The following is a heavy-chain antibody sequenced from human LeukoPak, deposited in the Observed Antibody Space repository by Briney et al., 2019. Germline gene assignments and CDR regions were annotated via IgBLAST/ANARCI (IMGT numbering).Heavy chain of an antibody. V-gene: IGHV3-11*01. CDR1: GFTFSVCY. CDR3: ARGGLVPAAPVDY. D-gene: IGHD2-2*01. CDR2: ISSSGSTI. Sequence: GGSLRLSCAASGFTFSVCYMSWIRQAPGKGLEWVSYISSSGSTIYYADSVKGRFTISRDNAKNSLYLQMNSLRAEDTAVYYCARGGLVPAAPVDYWGQGTLVTVSS. J-gene: IGHJ4*02.